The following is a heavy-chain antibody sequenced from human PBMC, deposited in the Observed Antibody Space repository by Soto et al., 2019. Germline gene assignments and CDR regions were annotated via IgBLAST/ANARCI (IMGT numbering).Heavy chain of an antibody. CDR2: IIPILGIA. D-gene: IGHD2-21*02. J-gene: IGHJ5*02. CDR3: ARTVVVTANWFDP. CDR1: GGTFSSYA. V-gene: IGHV1-69*04. Sequence: ASVKVSCKASGGTFSSYAISWVRQAPGQGLEWMGRIIPILGIANYAQKFQGRVTIAADKSTSTAYMELSSLRSEDTAVYYCARTVVVTANWFDPWGQGTLVTVSS.